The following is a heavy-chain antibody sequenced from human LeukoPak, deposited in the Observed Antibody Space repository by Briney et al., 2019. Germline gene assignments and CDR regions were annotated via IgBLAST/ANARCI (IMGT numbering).Heavy chain of an antibody. CDR3: AKSEGGWQQLD. J-gene: IGHJ4*02. D-gene: IGHD6-13*01. V-gene: IGHV3-23*01. Sequence: GGSLRLSCAASGFTFSSYGMSWVRQAPGKGLEWVSAISGSGGSTFYAGPVKGRFTISRDKSKNTLYLQMNSLRAEDTAVYYCAKSEGGWQQLDWGQGTLVTVSS. CDR1: GFTFSSYG. CDR2: ISGSGGST.